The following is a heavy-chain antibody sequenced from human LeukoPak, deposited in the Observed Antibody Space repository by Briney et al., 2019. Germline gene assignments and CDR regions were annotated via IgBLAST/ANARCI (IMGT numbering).Heavy chain of an antibody. V-gene: IGHV4-38-2*02. CDR1: GYSISSGYY. CDR3: ARRGLFHNWFDP. CDR2: IYHSGST. Sequence: PSETLSLTCTVSGYSISSGYYWGWIRQPPGKGLEWIGSIYHSGSTYYNPSLKSRVTISVDTSKNQFSLKLNSVTAADTAVYYCARRGLFHNWFDPWGQGTLVTVSS. D-gene: IGHD3-10*01. J-gene: IGHJ5*02.